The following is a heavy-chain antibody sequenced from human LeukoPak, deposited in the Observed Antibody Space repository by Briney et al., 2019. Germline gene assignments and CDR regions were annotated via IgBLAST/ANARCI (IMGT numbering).Heavy chain of an antibody. CDR1: GGSITTTSYY. J-gene: IGHJ3*02. CDR2: IYYTGTT. Sequence: SETLSLTCTVSGGSITTTSYYCGWIRQPPGKGLEWIASIYYTGTTYYYPSLTSRGTISLDTSNNQFSLRLTSVTAADTAVYYCVRHLGANAFTIWGQGTMVTVSS. D-gene: IGHD3-16*01. V-gene: IGHV4-39*01. CDR3: VRHLGANAFTI.